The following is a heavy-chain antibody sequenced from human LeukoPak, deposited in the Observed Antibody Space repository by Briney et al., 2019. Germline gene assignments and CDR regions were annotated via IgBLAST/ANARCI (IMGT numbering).Heavy chain of an antibody. J-gene: IGHJ4*02. Sequence: GGSLRLSCAASGFTFKNYGMHWVRQAPGKGLEWVTFIRYDGSYKNYADSVKGRFTISRDNAKNSLYLQMNSLRADDTAVYYCAKDRPTVYSSSWLHFLDSWGQGTLVTVSS. CDR2: IRYDGSYK. D-gene: IGHD6-13*01. CDR1: GFTFKNYG. CDR3: AKDRPTVYSSSWLHFLDS. V-gene: IGHV3-30*02.